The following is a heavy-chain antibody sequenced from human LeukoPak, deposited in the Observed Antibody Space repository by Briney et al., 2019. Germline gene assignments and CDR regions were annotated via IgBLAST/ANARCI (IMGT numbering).Heavy chain of an antibody. D-gene: IGHD3-10*01. Sequence: TSETLSLTCTVSGGSIRTTSYYWGWIRQSPGRGLEWIGSVYFSGSTYYNPSLKSRVSISVDTSKNQFSLKLSSVTAADTAVYYCARGGSYWDIWGQGTLVTVSS. J-gene: IGHJ4*02. V-gene: IGHV4-39*07. CDR3: ARGGSYWDI. CDR2: VYFSGST. CDR1: GGSIRTTSYY.